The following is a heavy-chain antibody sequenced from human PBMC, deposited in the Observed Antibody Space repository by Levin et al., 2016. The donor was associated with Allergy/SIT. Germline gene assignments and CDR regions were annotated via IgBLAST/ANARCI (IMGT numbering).Heavy chain of an antibody. J-gene: IGHJ4*02. Sequence: WIRQPPGKGLEWIGEIYHSGSTNYNPSLKSRVTISVDKSKNQFSLKLSSVTAADTAVYYCARSPGAAAGNDYWGQGTLVTVSS. V-gene: IGHV4-4*02. CDR2: IYHSGST. CDR3: ARSPGAAAGNDY. D-gene: IGHD6-13*01.